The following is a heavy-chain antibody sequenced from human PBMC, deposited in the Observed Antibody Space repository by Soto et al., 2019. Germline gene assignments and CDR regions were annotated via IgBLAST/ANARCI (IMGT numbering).Heavy chain of an antibody. Sequence: PGGSLRLSCAASGFTFSSYAMSWVRQAPGKGLEWVSAISGSGGSTYYADSVKGRFTISRDNSKNTLYLQMNSLRAEDTAVYYCAKVGLVDTWNGPIDYWGQGTLVTVSS. CDR3: AKVGLVDTWNGPIDY. J-gene: IGHJ4*02. V-gene: IGHV3-23*01. CDR1: GFTFSSYA. CDR2: ISGSGGST. D-gene: IGHD5-18*01.